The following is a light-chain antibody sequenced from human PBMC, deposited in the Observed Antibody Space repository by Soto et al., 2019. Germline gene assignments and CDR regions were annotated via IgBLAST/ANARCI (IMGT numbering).Light chain of an antibody. V-gene: IGKV1-5*01. J-gene: IGKJ3*01. Sequence: DIQMTQSPSTLSASVGDRVTITCRASQSISSWLAWYQQKPGKAPKLLIYDASSLESGVPSRFSGSGSGTELTLTISSLQPDAFATYYCQQYNSYSRFTFGPGTKVDIK. CDR1: QSISSW. CDR2: DAS. CDR3: QQYNSYSRFT.